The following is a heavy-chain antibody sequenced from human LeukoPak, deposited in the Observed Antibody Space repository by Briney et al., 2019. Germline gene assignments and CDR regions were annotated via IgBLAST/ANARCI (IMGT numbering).Heavy chain of an antibody. CDR2: IYNSGST. Sequence: SETLSLTCTVSGGSISSYYWSWIRQPPGKGLEWIGYIYNSGSTNYNHSLKSRVTISEDMSNNQFSLKLSSVTAADTAVYYCARSLRLSGGNSGIAFDIWGQGTMVTVSS. CDR1: GGSISSYY. V-gene: IGHV4-59*01. CDR3: ARSLRLSGGNSGIAFDI. D-gene: IGHD4-23*01. J-gene: IGHJ3*02.